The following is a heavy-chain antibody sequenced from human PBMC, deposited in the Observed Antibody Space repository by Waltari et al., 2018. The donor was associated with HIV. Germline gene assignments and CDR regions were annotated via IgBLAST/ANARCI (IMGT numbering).Heavy chain of an antibody. D-gene: IGHD2-21*02. J-gene: IGHJ5*02. CDR2: RDRGGHT. CDR1: GGTVSEDL. Sequence: LQESGPGLVRPSETLSLICSVSGGTVSEDLWRWVRPSPEGRPEWIGRRDRGGHTVYNPSLNLRASITIDAADNKVFLQLASVTAADTAVYYCARVLCAEDCLTFDLWGQGVLVTVSS. CDR3: ARVLCAEDCLTFDL. V-gene: IGHV4-4*07.